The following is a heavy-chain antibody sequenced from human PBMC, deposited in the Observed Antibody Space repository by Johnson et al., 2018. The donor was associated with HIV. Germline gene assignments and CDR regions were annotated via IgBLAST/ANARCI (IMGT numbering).Heavy chain of an antibody. CDR1: GFTFSSYG. V-gene: IGHV3-48*01. CDR2: ISSSGSTI. CDR3: AKLGGEDGFDI. D-gene: IGHD2-21*01. J-gene: IGHJ3*02. Sequence: EVQLVESGGGLVQPGRSLRLSCAASGFTFSSYGTHWVRQAPGNGLEWVSYISSSGSTIYYADSVKGRFTISRDNSKYTLYLHMNSLRAEDTAVYYCAKLGGEDGFDIWGQGTMVTVSS.